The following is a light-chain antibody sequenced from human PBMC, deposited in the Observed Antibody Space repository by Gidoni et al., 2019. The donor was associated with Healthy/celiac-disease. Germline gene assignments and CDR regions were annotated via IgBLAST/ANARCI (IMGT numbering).Light chain of an antibody. CDR3: SSYTSTSPYV. V-gene: IGLV2-14*01. Sequence: QSALTQPASVSGSPCQSITISCTGTSSDVGGYNYVSWYQQPPGKAPKLMIYDVSNRPSGVSNRFSGSKSGNTASLTISGLQAEDEADYYCSSYTSTSPYVFGTGTKVTVL. CDR1: SSDVGGYNY. CDR2: DVS. J-gene: IGLJ1*01.